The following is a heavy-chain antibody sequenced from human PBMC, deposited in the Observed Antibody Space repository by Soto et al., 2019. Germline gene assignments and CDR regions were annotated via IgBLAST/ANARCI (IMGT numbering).Heavy chain of an antibody. CDR2: IWYDGSNK. D-gene: IGHD1-26*01. V-gene: IGHV3-33*08. J-gene: IGHJ4*02. CDR1: GFTFSSYG. CDR3: AREFSAGAITKLDY. Sequence: QVQLVESGGGVVQPGTSLRLSCVASGFTFSSYGMHWVRQAPGKGLEWVAVIWYDGSNKYYADSVKGRFTISRDNSKNTLYLQMNSLRAEDTAVYYCAREFSAGAITKLDYWGQGTLVTVSS.